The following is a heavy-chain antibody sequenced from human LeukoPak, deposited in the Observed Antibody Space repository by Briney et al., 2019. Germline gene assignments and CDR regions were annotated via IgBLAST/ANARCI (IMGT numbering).Heavy chain of an antibody. CDR1: GFTFSSYS. J-gene: IGHJ6*02. CDR3: AREGSVVVPAAGMDV. Sequence: GGTLRLSCAASGFTFSSYSMNWVRQAPGKGREWGSSISSSSSYIYYGDSVRGRFTISRDNAKNSLYLQMNSLRAEDTAVYYCAREGSVVVPAAGMDVWGQGTTVTVSS. CDR2: ISSSSSYI. V-gene: IGHV3-21*01. D-gene: IGHD2-2*01.